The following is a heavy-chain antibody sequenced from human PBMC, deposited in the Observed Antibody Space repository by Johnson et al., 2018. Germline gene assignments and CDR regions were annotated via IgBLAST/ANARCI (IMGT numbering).Heavy chain of an antibody. V-gene: IGHV3-74*03. Sequence: VQLQESGGGFVQPGGSLRLSCAASGFTFTTYWMHWVRQAPGKRLVWVSRIDTDGGSTTYADSVTGRFTTSRDNAKNTLYLQMKSMRAEDTVGYHGARGLGLGGSSCYPAAFVIGGQGPMVTGSS. J-gene: IGHJ3*02. D-gene: IGHD2-15*01. CDR2: IDTDGGST. CDR1: GFTFTTYW. CDR3: ARGLGLGGSSCYPAAFVI.